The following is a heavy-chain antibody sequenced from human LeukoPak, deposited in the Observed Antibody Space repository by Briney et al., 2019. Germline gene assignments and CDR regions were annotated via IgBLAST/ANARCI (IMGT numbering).Heavy chain of an antibody. CDR3: AKAPVTTCRGAYCYPFDY. V-gene: IGHV3-23*01. CDR2: ISDSGNT. D-gene: IGHD2-21*01. J-gene: IGHJ4*02. Sequence: GGSLRLSCAASGFTFSSYAMSWVRQAPGKGLEWVSAISDSGNTYHSDSVKGRFTISRDSSKNTLFLQMNRLRPEDAAVYYCAKAPVTTCRGAYCYPFDYWGQGTLVTVSS. CDR1: GFTFSSYA.